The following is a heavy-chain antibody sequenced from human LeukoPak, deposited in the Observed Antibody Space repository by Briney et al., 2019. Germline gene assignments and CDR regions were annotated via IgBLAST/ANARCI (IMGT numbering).Heavy chain of an antibody. J-gene: IGHJ6*02. CDR2: ISGDGGST. CDR3: AKDMSSYSGYDYGYYGMDV. CDR1: GFTFDDYA. D-gene: IGHD5-12*01. V-gene: IGHV3-43*02. Sequence: GGSLRLSCAASGFTFDDYAMHWVRQAPGKGLEWVSLISGDGGSTYYADSAKGRFTISRDNSKNSLYLQMNSPRTEDTALYYCAKDMSSYSGYDYGYYGMDVWGQGTTVTVSS.